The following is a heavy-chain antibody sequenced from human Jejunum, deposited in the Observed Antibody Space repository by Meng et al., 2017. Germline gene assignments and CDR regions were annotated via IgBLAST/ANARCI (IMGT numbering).Heavy chain of an antibody. CDR2: ISVSTSST. CDR1: GFTFRSHT. J-gene: IGHJ4*02. Sequence: GLLFASGGGFVPPGASRRLSCAAAGFTFRSHTLSWVRQAPGKGLAWVSSISVSTSSTYSTDSVKGRFTISRDNSKNTLYLQMDSLRAEDTAVYYCAKLTTNWGQGTLVTVSS. V-gene: IGHV3-23*01. D-gene: IGHD1-14*01. CDR3: AKLTTN.